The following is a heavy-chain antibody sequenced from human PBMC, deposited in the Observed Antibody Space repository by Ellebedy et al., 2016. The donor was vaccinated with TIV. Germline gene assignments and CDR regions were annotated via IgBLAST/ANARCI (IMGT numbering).Heavy chain of an antibody. CDR3: ARSITWVRGTLYEY. CDR1: GYTFTNYG. V-gene: IGHV1-18*04. D-gene: IGHD3-10*01. CDR2: ISAYNGNT. J-gene: IGHJ4*02. Sequence: ASVKVSCKASGYTFTNYGISWVRQAPGQGLDGMGWISAYNGNTNHAQKLQGRVTMTTDTSTSTAYMELRSLRSDDTAVYFCARSITWVRGTLYEYWGQGTLVTVSS.